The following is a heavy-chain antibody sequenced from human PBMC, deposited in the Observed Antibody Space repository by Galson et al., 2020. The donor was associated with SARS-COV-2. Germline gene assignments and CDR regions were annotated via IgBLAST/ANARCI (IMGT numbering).Heavy chain of an antibody. CDR3: SGGTGYIIDH. D-gene: IGHD3-9*01. J-gene: IGHJ4*02. CDR1: GFTFSTYW. CDR2: IKQDGSDK. Sequence: LSLTCAASGFTFSTYWMNWVRQAPGKGLEWVANIKQDGSDKHYVDSVKGRFTISRDNTKNSLYLQMSDLRADDSAVYYCSGGTGYIIDHWGQGTRVTVSS. V-gene: IGHV3-7*01.